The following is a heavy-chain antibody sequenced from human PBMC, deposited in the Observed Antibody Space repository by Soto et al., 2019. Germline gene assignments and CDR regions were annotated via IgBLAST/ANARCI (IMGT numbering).Heavy chain of an antibody. CDR1: GFSLSTSGMC. CDR3: ARIRRGSSPLYYPYYGMDV. Sequence: SGPKLVNPTQTLTLTCTFSGFSLSTSGMCVSWIRQPPGKALEWLALIDRDDDKYYSTSLKTRLTISKDTSKNQVVLTMTNMDPVDTATYYCARIRRGSSPLYYPYYGMDVWGQGP. CDR2: IDRDDDK. D-gene: IGHD6-6*01. V-gene: IGHV2-70*01. J-gene: IGHJ6*01.